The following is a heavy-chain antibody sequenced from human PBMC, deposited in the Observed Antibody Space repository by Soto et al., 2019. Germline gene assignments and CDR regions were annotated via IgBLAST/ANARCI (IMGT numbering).Heavy chain of an antibody. CDR1: GFTFSSYS. CDR2: ISSSSSYI. D-gene: IGHD3-3*01. Sequence: PGGSLRLSCAASGFTFSSYSMNWVRQAPGKGLEWVSSISSSSSYIYYADSVKGRFTISRDNAKNSLDLQMNSLRAEDTAVYYCARYGEGYYDFWSGYGSWFDPWGQGTLVTVSS. V-gene: IGHV3-21*01. J-gene: IGHJ5*02. CDR3: ARYGEGYYDFWSGYGSWFDP.